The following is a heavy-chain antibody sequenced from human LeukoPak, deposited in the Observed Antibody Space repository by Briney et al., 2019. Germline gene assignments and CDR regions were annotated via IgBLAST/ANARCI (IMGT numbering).Heavy chain of an antibody. Sequence: ASVKVSCKASGYTFTSYGISWVRQAPGQGLEWMGWISAYNGNTNYAQKLQGRVTMTTDTSTSTAYMELRSLRSDDTAVYYCARDGGYNWNDAPGYYYMDVWGKGTTVTVSS. J-gene: IGHJ6*03. CDR3: ARDGGYNWNDAPGYYYMDV. D-gene: IGHD1-1*01. CDR1: GYTFTSYG. CDR2: ISAYNGNT. V-gene: IGHV1-18*01.